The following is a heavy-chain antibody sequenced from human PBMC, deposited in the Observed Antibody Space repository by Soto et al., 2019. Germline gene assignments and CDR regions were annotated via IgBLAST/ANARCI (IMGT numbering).Heavy chain of an antibody. CDR2: IWFDGSNK. J-gene: IGHJ4*02. D-gene: IGHD3-22*01. CDR3: ARDNSDSGGYYYFDY. V-gene: IGHV3-33*01. Sequence: QVQLVESGGGVVQPGRSLRLSCAASGFSFSTYGMHWVRQAPGKGLECVAVIWFDGSNKQYADSVKCRFTISRDNSKNTLYLQMNSLIVEDTAVYYCARDNSDSGGYYYFDYWGEGTLVTLSP. CDR1: GFSFSTYG.